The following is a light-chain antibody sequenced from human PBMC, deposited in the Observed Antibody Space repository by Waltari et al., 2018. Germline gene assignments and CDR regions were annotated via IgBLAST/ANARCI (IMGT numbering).Light chain of an antibody. J-gene: IGKJ2*01. CDR1: QSISGH. CDR2: AAS. CDR3: QQSSSAPRT. V-gene: IGKV1-39*01. Sequence: DIQMTQSPSSLSASVGDRVTITCRESQSISGHVNWYQQKPGKDPKLLIHAASTLQSGVPPRFSGSGSGTDVTVTISSLQPEDFSTYYCQQSSSAPRTFGQGTKLDIK.